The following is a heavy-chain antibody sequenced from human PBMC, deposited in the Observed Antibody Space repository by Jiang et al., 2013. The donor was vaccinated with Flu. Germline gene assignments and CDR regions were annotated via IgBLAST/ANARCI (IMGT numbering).Heavy chain of an antibody. Sequence: TCTVSGGSISSYYWSWIRQPPGKGLEWIGYIYYSGSTNYNPSLKSRVTISVDTSKNQFSLKLSSVTAADTAVYYCARDAARPNYGDSEYYFDYWGQGTLVTVSS. CDR2: IYYSGST. V-gene: IGHV4-59*01. CDR1: GGSISSYY. CDR3: ARDAARPNYGDSEYYFDY. J-gene: IGHJ4*02. D-gene: IGHD4-17*01.